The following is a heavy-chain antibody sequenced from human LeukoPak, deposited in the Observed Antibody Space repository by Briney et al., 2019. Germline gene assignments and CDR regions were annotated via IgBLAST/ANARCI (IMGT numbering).Heavy chain of an antibody. CDR1: GGSISSSTYY. CDR3: ARRGRYCSSTSCPKYNWFDP. CDR2: IYYSGST. D-gene: IGHD2-2*01. J-gene: IGHJ5*02. V-gene: IGHV4-39*07. Sequence: SETLSLTCTVSGGSISSSTYYWGWIRQPPGKGLEWIGSIYYSGSTYYNPSLKSRVTISVDTSKNQLSLKLSSVTAADTAVYYCARRGRYCSSTSCPKYNWFDPWGQGTLVTVSS.